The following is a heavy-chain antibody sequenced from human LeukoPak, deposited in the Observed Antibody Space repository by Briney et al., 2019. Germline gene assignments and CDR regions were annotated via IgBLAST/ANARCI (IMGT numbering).Heavy chain of an antibody. D-gene: IGHD2-2*01. CDR1: GYSFSSYW. CDR3: ARSLSPAAVALDY. J-gene: IGHJ4*02. Sequence: GASLKISCKASGYSFSSYWIGWVRPMPGKGLELIGIIYPGDSDTRYTPSFQGQVTISADKSITTAYLQWSSLQASDTAMYYCARSLSPAAVALDYWGQGALVTVSS. CDR2: IYPGDSDT. V-gene: IGHV5-51*01.